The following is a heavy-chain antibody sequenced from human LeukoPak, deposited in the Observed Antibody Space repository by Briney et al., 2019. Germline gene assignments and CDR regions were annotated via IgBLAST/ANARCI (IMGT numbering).Heavy chain of an antibody. CDR1: GYTFTSYD. D-gene: IGHD3-9*01. J-gene: IGHJ6*03. Sequence: ASVKVSCKASGYTFTSYDINWVRQATGQGLEWMGWMNPNSGNTGYAQEFQGRVTITRDTSANTAYMELSSLRSEDMAVYYCARVGVLRYFDWSTRTNDYYYMDVWGKGTTVTVSS. CDR3: ARVGVLRYFDWSTRTNDYYYMDV. CDR2: MNPNSGNT. V-gene: IGHV1-8*03.